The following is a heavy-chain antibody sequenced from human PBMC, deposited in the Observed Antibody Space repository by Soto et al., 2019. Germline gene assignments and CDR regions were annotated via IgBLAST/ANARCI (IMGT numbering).Heavy chain of an antibody. CDR3: ARGRYLNYDILTGYYKGYYYYGMDV. CDR1: GGTFSSYA. Sequence: SVKVSCKASGGTFSSYAISWVRQAPGQGLEWMGGIIPIFGTANYAQKFQGRVTITADESTSTAYMELSSLRSEDTAVYYCARGRYLNYDILTGYYKGYYYYGMDVWGQGTTVTVSS. D-gene: IGHD3-9*01. CDR2: IIPIFGTA. V-gene: IGHV1-69*13. J-gene: IGHJ6*02.